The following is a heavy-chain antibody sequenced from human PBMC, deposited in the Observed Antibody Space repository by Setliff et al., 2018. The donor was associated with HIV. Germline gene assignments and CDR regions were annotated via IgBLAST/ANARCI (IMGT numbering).Heavy chain of an antibody. CDR3: TRHPLRPGIAGYFYFVDV. Sequence: PGESLKISCKDSGYSFPNDWIGWVRQTPGKGLEWVAIIFPGDSETRYSPSFEGQVTISADRSINTVYLQWSSLRASDTAIYYCTRHPLRPGIAGYFYFVDVWGTGTTVTVSS. D-gene: IGHD3-9*01. CDR2: IFPGDSET. J-gene: IGHJ6*03. V-gene: IGHV5-51*01. CDR1: GYSFPNDW.